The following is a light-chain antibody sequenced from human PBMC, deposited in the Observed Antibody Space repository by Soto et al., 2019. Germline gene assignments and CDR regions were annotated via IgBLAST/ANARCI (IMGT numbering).Light chain of an antibody. J-gene: IGKJ3*01. CDR2: SAS. CDR1: QGITNY. V-gene: IGKV1-9*01. CDR3: QQVNSVPFT. Sequence: DNQLTQSPSFLSASVGDRVTIACRASQGITNYLAWYQQKPGKAPELLIHSASTLEVGVPARFSGSGSGTEFTLTIGGLQPEDVATYYCQQVNSVPFTFGPGTKVDIK.